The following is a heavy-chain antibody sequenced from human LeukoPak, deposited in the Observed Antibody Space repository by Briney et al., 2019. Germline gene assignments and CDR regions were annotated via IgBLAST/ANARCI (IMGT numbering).Heavy chain of an antibody. CDR2: ISYDGSNK. V-gene: IGHV3-30*03. J-gene: IGHJ4*02. CDR3: ARAGAFLEWLYFDY. Sequence: GGSLRLSCAASGFTFSSYSMNWVRQAPGKGLEWVAVISYDGSNKYYADSVKGRFTISRDNSKNTLYLQMNSLRAEDTAVYYCARAGAFLEWLYFDYWGQGTLVTVSS. D-gene: IGHD3-3*01. CDR1: GFTFSSYS.